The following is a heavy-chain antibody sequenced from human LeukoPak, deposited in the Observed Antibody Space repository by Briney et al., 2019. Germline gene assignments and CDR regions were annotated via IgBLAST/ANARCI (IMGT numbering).Heavy chain of an antibody. V-gene: IGHV4-31*03. D-gene: IGHD3-10*01. J-gene: IGHJ5*02. CDR2: IYYSGST. Sequence: PSETLSLTCTVSGGSISSGGYYWSWIRQHPGKGLEWIGYIYYSGSTYYNPSLKSRVTISVDTSKNQFSLKLSSVTAADTDVNYCAREAITIVRGAPTFDPWGQGTLVTVSS. CDR3: AREAITIVRGAPTFDP. CDR1: GGSISSGGYY.